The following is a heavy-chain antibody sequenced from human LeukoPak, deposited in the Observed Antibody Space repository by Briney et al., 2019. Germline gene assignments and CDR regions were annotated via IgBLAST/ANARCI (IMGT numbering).Heavy chain of an antibody. D-gene: IGHD3-22*01. CDR3: ARDTALVVTAVVIRDY. CDR2: IKQDGSEK. Sequence: GGSLRLSCAASGFTFSSYWMSWVRQAPGKGLEWVANIKQDGSEKYYVDSVKGRFTISRDNAKNSLYLQMNSLRAEDTAVYYCARDTALVVTAVVIRDYWGQGTLVTVSS. CDR1: GFTFSSYW. V-gene: IGHV3-7*01. J-gene: IGHJ4*02.